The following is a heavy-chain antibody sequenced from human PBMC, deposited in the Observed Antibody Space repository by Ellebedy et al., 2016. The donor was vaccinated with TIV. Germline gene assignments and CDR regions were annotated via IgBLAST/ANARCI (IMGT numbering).Heavy chain of an antibody. D-gene: IGHD2-2*01. Sequence: GESLKISCAASDFTVSNNYMSWVRQAPGKGLEWVSIIYSSGTTYYADSVKGRFTISRDNAKNTVYLQMKSLRAEDTAVYYCARDLRPDDFWGQGTLVTVSS. CDR3: ARDLRPDDF. J-gene: IGHJ4*02. CDR2: IYSSGTT. V-gene: IGHV3-53*01. CDR1: DFTVSNNY.